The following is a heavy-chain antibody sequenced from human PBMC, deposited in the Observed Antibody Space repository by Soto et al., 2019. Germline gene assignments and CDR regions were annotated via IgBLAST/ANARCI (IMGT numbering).Heavy chain of an antibody. CDR3: VAPHGGPLLF. D-gene: IGHD3-16*01. Sequence: PGGSLRLSCEASGFTFNAAWMNWVRHVPGKGLEWVGRIKSNTDGGTSDYGGPVEGRFTISRDDSKNKVFLQMDSLVTEDTGVYHCVAPHGGPLLFWGQGALVTVSS. J-gene: IGHJ4*02. CDR1: GFTFNAAW. CDR2: IKSNTDGGTS. V-gene: IGHV3-15*07.